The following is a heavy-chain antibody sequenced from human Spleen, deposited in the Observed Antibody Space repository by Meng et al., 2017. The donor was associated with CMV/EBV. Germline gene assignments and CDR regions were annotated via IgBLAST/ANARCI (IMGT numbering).Heavy chain of an antibody. Sequence: FCFRFCGHPMTLVRQAPGGGLEWVSTLTSGGGAFYADSVKGRFTISRDNSKNTLYLQMNSLRAEDTALFYCAKDLNYGGISGLDYWGQGTLVTVSS. V-gene: IGHV3-23*01. CDR3: AKDLNYGGISGLDY. CDR2: LTSGGGA. D-gene: IGHD2-21*01. J-gene: IGHJ4*02. CDR1: CFRFCGHP.